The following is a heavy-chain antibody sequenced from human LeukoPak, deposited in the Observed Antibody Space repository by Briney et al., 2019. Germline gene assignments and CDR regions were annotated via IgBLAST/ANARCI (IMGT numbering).Heavy chain of an antibody. J-gene: IGHJ4*02. CDR1: GGSISSSSYY. CDR2: IYYSGST. Sequence: PSETLSLTCTVSGGSISSSSYYWGWIRQPPGKGLEWIGSIYYSGSTYYNPSLKSRVTISVDTSKNQFSLKLSSVTAADTAVYYCARDLPPHSSGWQYYFDYWGQGTLVTVSS. D-gene: IGHD6-19*01. V-gene: IGHV4-39*07. CDR3: ARDLPPHSSGWQYYFDY.